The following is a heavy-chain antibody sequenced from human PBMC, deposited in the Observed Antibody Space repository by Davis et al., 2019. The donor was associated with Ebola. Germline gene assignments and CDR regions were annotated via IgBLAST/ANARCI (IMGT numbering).Heavy chain of an antibody. CDR3: ARALYYYGSESYYTGGF. J-gene: IGHJ4*02. Sequence: PGGSLRLSCAASGFTFSSYWMSWVRQAPGKGLEWVVNIKQDGSEKYYVDSVKGRFTISRDNAKNSLYLQMNSLRAEDTAVYYCARALYYYGSESYYTGGFWGQGTLVTVSS. D-gene: IGHD3-10*01. V-gene: IGHV3-7*01. CDR2: IKQDGSEK. CDR1: GFTFSSYW.